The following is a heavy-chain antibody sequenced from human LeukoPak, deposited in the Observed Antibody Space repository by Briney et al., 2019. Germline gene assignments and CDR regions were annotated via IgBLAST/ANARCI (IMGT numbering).Heavy chain of an antibody. CDR1: GFTFRSYT. J-gene: IGHJ4*02. Sequence: PGGSLRLSSAASGFTFRSYTMHWVRQAPGKGLEWVAVILYDGRTTNYAESVRGRFTISRDTSENTLYLQMNNLRPEDTAIYYCAREILGSAFSFDYWGQGTLVTVSS. D-gene: IGHD7-27*01. CDR2: ILYDGRTT. CDR3: AREILGSAFSFDY. V-gene: IGHV3-30*04.